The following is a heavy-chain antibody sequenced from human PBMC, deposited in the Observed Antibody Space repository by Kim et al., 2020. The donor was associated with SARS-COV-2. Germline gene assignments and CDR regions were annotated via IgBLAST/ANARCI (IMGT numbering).Heavy chain of an antibody. CDR3: ARDIRGARRGIVVVPAATFAP. CDR1: GGSISSSSYY. CDR2: IYYSGST. D-gene: IGHD2-2*01. J-gene: IGHJ5*02. Sequence: SETLSLTCTVSGGSISSSSYYWGWIRQPPGKGLEWIGSIYYSGSTYYNPSLKSRVTISVDTSKNQFSLKLSSVTAADTAVYYCARDIRGARRGIVVVPAATFAPWGQGTLVTVSS. V-gene: IGHV4-39*02.